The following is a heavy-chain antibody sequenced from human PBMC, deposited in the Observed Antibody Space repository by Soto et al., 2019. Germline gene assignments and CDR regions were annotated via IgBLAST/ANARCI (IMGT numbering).Heavy chain of an antibody. CDR2: IYHSGST. J-gene: IGHJ6*02. V-gene: IGHV4-4*02. CDR3: ARDERLLGQWLGEKVYYYYYGMDV. CDR1: GGSISSSNW. D-gene: IGHD6-19*01. Sequence: SETLSLTCAVSGGSISSSNWWSWVRQPPGKGLEWIGEIYHSGSTNYNPSLKSRVTISVDKSKNQFSLKLSSVTAADTAVYYCARDERLLGQWLGEKVYYYYYGMDVWGQGTTVTVSS.